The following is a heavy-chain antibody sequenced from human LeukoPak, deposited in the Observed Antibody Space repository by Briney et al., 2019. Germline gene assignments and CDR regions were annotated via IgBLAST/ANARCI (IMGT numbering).Heavy chain of an antibody. V-gene: IGHV1-18*01. CDR3: ARDQDYGSGSYSLYNWFDP. Sequence: ASVKVSCKASGHTFTSYGISWVRQAPGQGLEWMGWISAYNGNTNYAQKLQGRVTMTTDTSTSTAYMELRSLRSDDTAVYYCARDQDYGSGSYSLYNWFDPWGQGTLVTVSS. CDR2: ISAYNGNT. CDR1: GHTFTSYG. D-gene: IGHD3-10*01. J-gene: IGHJ5*02.